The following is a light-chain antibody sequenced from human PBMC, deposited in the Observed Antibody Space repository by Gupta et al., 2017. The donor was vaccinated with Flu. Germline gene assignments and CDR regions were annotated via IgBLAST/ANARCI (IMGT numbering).Light chain of an antibody. CDR2: RNN. V-gene: IGLV1-47*01. CDR1: RSNIGSNY. Sequence: QPVLTQPPPASGTPGQGVTISCSGSRSNIGSNYLYWYQQLPGTAPKLLIYRNNQRPSGVPDRFSGSKSGTSVSLAISGLRSEDEAVYYCAVWDDSLRGWVFGGGTRLTVL. J-gene: IGLJ3*02. CDR3: AVWDDSLRGWV.